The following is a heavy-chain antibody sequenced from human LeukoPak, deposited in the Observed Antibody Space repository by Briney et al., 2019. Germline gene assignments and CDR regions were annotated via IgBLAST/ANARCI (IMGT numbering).Heavy chain of an antibody. J-gene: IGHJ6*03. V-gene: IGHV3-23*01. CDR1: GFTFSSYA. Sequence: GGSLRLSCAASGFTFSSYAMSWVRQAPGKGLEWVSAISVIGGSTYYADSVKGRFTISRDNSKNTLYLQMNSLRAEDTAVYYCAKDGQVVPAAMDYYYYYMDVWGKGTTVTVSS. CDR2: ISVIGGST. CDR3: AKDGQVVPAAMDYYYYYMDV. D-gene: IGHD2-2*01.